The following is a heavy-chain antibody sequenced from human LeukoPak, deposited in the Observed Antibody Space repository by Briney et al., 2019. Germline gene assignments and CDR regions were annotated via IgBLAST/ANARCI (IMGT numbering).Heavy chain of an antibody. Sequence: ASVKVSCKVSGYTLTELSMHWVRQAPGKGLEWMGRFDPEDGDTIYAQKFQGRVTMTADTSRNTVYMELSSLRSEDTAVYYCARDPNCGGDCHKDWFDPWGQGTLVTVSS. CDR3: ARDPNCGGDCHKDWFDP. CDR2: FDPEDGDT. J-gene: IGHJ5*02. V-gene: IGHV1-24*01. D-gene: IGHD2-21*02. CDR1: GYTLTELS.